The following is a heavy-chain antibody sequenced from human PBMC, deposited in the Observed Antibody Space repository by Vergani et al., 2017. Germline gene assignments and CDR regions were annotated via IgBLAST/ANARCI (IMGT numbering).Heavy chain of an antibody. CDR2: ISWNSGSI. D-gene: IGHD4-11*01. CDR3: AKGDYSDYKLVGIDY. CDR1: GFTFDDYA. J-gene: IGHJ4*02. Sequence: EVQLVESGGGLVQPGRSLRLSCAASGFTFDDYAMHWVRQAPGKGLEWVSGISWNSGSIGYADSVKGRFTISRDNAKNSLYLQMNSLRAEDTALYYCAKGDYSDYKLVGIDYWNQGTLVTVSS. V-gene: IGHV3-9*01.